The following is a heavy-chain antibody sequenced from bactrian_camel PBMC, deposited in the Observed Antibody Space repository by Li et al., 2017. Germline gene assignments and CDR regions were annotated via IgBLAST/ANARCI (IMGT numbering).Heavy chain of an antibody. Sequence: VQLVESGGGSVQAGGSLRLSCAASGFTFGNVGMSWVRQAPGKEREGVAVIDSDGLAKYADSVKGRFTISRHNANRTSVLLSLQMDKLKIEDTGLYYCAHKSLYYSRNGGLCYDGNPFKYCYWGQGTQVTVS. CDR2: IDSDGLA. V-gene: IGHV3S10*01. J-gene: IGHJ4*01. CDR1: GFTFGNVG. D-gene: IGHD3*01. CDR3: AHKSLYYSRNGGLCYDGNPFKYCY.